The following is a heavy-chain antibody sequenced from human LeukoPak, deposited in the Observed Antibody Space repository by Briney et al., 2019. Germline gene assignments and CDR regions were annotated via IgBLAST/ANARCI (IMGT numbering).Heavy chain of an antibody. CDR1: GGSISSYY. V-gene: IGHV4-59*12. Sequence: SETLSLTCTVSGGSISSYYWSWIRQPPGKGLEWIGYIYYSGSTNYNPSLKSRVTISVDTSKNQFSLKLSSVTAADTAVYYCARTYYDISGYFPNFFDYCGPGTLVTVSS. CDR3: ARTYYDISGYFPNFFDY. D-gene: IGHD3-22*01. CDR2: IYYSGST. J-gene: IGHJ4*02.